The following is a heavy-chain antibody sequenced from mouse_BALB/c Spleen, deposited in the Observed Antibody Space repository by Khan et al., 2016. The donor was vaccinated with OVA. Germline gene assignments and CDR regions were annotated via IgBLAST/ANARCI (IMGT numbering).Heavy chain of an antibody. CDR3: ARRGYSVSIGFPY. Sequence: VELVESGPGLVQPSQSLSITCTVSGFSLTSYGVHWVRQSPGKGLEWLGVIWSGGSTDYNAAFISRLSISKDNSKSQVFFKMNSLQANDTAIYYCARRGYSVSIGFPYWGQGTLVTVSA. V-gene: IGHV2-2*02. CDR2: IWSGGST. D-gene: IGHD1-1*01. CDR1: GFSLTSYG. J-gene: IGHJ3*01.